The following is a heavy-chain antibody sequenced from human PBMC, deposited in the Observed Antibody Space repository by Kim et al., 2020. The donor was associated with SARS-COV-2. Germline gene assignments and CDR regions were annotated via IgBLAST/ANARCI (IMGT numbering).Heavy chain of an antibody. CDR1: GFTFSSYG. J-gene: IGHJ3*02. CDR2: IWYDGSNK. CDR3: ARVLTYDDYWVEDAFDI. Sequence: GGSLRLSCAASGFTFSSYGMHWVRQAPGKGLEWVAAIWYDGSNKYYADSVKGRFTISRDNSKNTLYLQMNSLRAEDTAVYYCARVLTYDDYWVEDAFDIWGQGTMGTVSS. V-gene: IGHV3-33*01. D-gene: IGHD4-17*01.